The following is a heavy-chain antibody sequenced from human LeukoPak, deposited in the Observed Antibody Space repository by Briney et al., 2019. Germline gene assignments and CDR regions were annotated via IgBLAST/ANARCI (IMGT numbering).Heavy chain of an antibody. V-gene: IGHV3-7*03. CDR2: IKQDGSEK. CDR3: AKDTSGLLWDSYHAFDV. CDR1: GFTFSSYW. D-gene: IGHD3-10*01. J-gene: IGHJ3*01. Sequence: PGGSLRLSCAASGFTFSSYWMSWVRQAPGNGLEWVANIKQDGSEKYYADSVKGRFTISRDNAKNSLYLQMNSLRAEDTALYYCAKDTSGLLWDSYHAFDVWGQGTMVTVSS.